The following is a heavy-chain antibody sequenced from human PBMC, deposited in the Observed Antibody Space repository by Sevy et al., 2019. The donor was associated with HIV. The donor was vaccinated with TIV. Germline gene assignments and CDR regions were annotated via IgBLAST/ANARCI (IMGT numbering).Heavy chain of an antibody. V-gene: IGHV3-13*05. CDR1: GFTFSSYD. CDR2: IGTAGDP. J-gene: IGHJ3*02. CDR3: ARGWYGSGRYAFDI. Sequence: GGSLRLSCAASGFTFSSYDMHWVRQATGKGLEWVSAIGTAGDPYYPGSVKGRFTISRDNAMNSLYLQMNSLRAGDTSVYYCARGWYGSGRYAFDIWGQGTMVTVSS. D-gene: IGHD6-19*01.